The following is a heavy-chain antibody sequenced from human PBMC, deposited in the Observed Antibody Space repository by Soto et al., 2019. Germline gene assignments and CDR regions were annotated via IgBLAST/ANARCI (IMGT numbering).Heavy chain of an antibody. CDR1: GFSLSGGGVG. D-gene: IGHD2-2*02. CDR3: AQKMYTVDCFVI. CDR2: IYWNDDK. J-gene: IGHJ4*02. Sequence: VPGPTLVNPTQTLTLTCTFSGFSLSGGGVGVGWIRQPPGKTLEWVALIYWNDDKRYSPSLKSRLTITKDTSKNPLGPTMTNMDTEDTATFFCAQKMYTVDCFVIWGREALVTVSS. V-gene: IGHV2-5*01.